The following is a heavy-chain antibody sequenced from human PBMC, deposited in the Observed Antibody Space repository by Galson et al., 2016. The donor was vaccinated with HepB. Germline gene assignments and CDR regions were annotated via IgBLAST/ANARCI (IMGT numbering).Heavy chain of an antibody. V-gene: IGHV3-66*02. CDR2: IYSGSGT. D-gene: IGHD4-17*01. Sequence: SLRLSCAVSGFTVSSDYMSLVRQVPGKELEWVSVIYSGSGTYYADSVKGRFTISRDNSKNTLYLQMSSLRTEDTAVYFCARDPGLRNGMGGWGKGTTVTVSS. CDR1: GFTVSSDY. CDR3: ARDPGLRNGMGG. J-gene: IGHJ6*04.